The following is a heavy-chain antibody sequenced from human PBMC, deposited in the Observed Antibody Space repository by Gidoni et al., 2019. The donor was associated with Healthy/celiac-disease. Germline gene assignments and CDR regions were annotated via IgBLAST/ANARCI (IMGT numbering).Heavy chain of an antibody. V-gene: IGHV1-69*04. J-gene: IGHJ4*02. CDR2: IIPILGIA. CDR1: GGTFSSYA. D-gene: IGHD4-17*01. Sequence: QVQLVQSGAEVKKPRSSVKVSCKASGGTFSSYAISWVRQAPGQGLEWMGRIIPILGIANYAQKFQGRVTITADKSTSTAYMELSSLRSEDTAVYYCASEGDYGGDFDYWGQGTLVTVSS. CDR3: ASEGDYGGDFDY.